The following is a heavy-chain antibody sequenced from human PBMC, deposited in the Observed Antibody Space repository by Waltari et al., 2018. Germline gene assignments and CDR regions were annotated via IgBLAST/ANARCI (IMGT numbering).Heavy chain of an antibody. J-gene: IGHJ6*02. V-gene: IGHV4-59*01. CDR3: ARDRGNYGMDV. CDR2: IYYGGST. Sequence: VQLQESGPGLVKLSETLSLTCTVSGGPISSYYWSWIRQPPGKGLEWIGYIYYGGSTNYNPSLKSRVTISVDTSKNQFSLKLSSVTAADTAVYYCARDRGNYGMDVWGQGTTVTVSS. CDR1: GGPISSYY.